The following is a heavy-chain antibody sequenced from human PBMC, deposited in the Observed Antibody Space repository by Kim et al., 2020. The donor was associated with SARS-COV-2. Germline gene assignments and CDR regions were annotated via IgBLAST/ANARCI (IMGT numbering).Heavy chain of an antibody. V-gene: IGHV3-74*01. J-gene: IGHJ6*03. CDR3: VREPAQAACYYMDV. Sequence: GGSLRLSCAASGFTFSTYWMHWVRQAPGKGLVWVSRIKTDGSDIKYADSVKGRFTASRDNAKNTLFLQMNSLRAEDTAVYYCVREPAQAACYYMDVWGKG. CDR2: IKTDGSDI. CDR1: GFTFSTYW. D-gene: IGHD6-25*01.